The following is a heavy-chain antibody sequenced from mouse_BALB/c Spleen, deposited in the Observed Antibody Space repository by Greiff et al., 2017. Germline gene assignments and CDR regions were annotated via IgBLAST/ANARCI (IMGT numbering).Heavy chain of an antibody. Sequence: EVQGVESGPGLVKPSQSLSLTCTVTGYSITSDYAWNWIRQFPGNKLEWMGYISYSGSTSYNPSLKSRISITRDTSKNQFFLQLNSVTTEDTATYYCARSVYYYGSSYWYFDVWGAGTTVTVSS. CDR2: ISYSGST. V-gene: IGHV3-2*02. D-gene: IGHD1-1*01. J-gene: IGHJ1*01. CDR3: ARSVYYYGSSYWYFDV. CDR1: GYSITSDYA.